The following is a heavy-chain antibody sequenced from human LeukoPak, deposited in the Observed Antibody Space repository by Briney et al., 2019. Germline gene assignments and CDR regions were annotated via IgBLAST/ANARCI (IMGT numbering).Heavy chain of an antibody. CDR3: AKSGGYGLIDY. V-gene: IGHV4-39*01. D-gene: IGHD1-26*01. J-gene: IGHJ4*02. Sequence: SETLSLTCSVSGVSIIRSHFYWGWIRQPPGKGLEWIGSIYSSGSTYYNASLQSRVTISIETSKNQISLRLNSVTAADTAMYYCAKSGGYGLIDYWGQGTLVTVSS. CDR2: IYSSGST. CDR1: GVSIIRSHFY.